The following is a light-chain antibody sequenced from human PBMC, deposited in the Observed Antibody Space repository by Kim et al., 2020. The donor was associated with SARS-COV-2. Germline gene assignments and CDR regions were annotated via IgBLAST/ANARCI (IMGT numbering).Light chain of an antibody. Sequence: QSALTQPPSASGSPGQSVTISCTGTSSDVGGYNYVSWYQQHPGKAPKLMIYEVIKRPSGVPDRFSGSKSGNTASLTVSGLQAEDEADYYCTSYGGRHNWVFGGGTQLTVL. CDR2: EVI. CDR1: SSDVGGYNY. V-gene: IGLV2-8*01. CDR3: TSYGGRHNWV. J-gene: IGLJ3*02.